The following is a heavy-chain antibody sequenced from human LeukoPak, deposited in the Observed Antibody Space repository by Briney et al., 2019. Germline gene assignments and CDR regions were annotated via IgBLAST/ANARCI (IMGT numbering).Heavy chain of an antibody. J-gene: IGHJ3*02. CDR2: ISAYNGNT. V-gene: IGHV1-18*01. CDR3: ARDKHHYYDSSGHDAFDI. CDR1: GYTFTSYG. D-gene: IGHD3-22*01. Sequence: ASVKVSCKASGYTFTSYGISWVRQAPGQGLEWMGWISAYNGNTNYAQKLQGRVTMTTDTSTSTAYMELRSLRSDDTAVYYCARDKHHYYDSSGHDAFDIWGQGTMVTVSS.